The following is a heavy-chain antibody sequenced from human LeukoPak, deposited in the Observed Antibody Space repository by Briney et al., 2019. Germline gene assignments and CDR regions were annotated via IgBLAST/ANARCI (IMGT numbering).Heavy chain of an antibody. Sequence: GGSLRLSCAASGFTFDDYAIHWVRQAPGKGLEWVSGISWNSGSIGYADSVKGRFTISRDNAKNSLYLQMNSLRAEDTALYYCANGFLESSYGMDVWGQGTTVTVSS. V-gene: IGHV3-9*01. D-gene: IGHD3-3*01. CDR1: GFTFDDYA. J-gene: IGHJ6*02. CDR3: ANGFLESSYGMDV. CDR2: ISWNSGSI.